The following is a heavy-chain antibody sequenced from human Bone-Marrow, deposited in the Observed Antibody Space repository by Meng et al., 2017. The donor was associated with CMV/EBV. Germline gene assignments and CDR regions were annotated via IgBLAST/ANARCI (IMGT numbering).Heavy chain of an antibody. V-gene: IGHV3-30*02. J-gene: IGHJ4*02. CDR2: IHHDATYI. D-gene: IGHD2-15*01. CDR1: GVDFSAHG. Sequence: GESLKISCAASGVDFSAHGMHWVRQAPGKGLEWVSYIHHDATYIDYEDSVKGRFTISRDNSKNTLYLQMNSLRAEDTAVYYCAKDRPSRYCSGGSCYSIYGWGQGTLVTVSS. CDR3: AKDRPSRYCSGGSCYSIYG.